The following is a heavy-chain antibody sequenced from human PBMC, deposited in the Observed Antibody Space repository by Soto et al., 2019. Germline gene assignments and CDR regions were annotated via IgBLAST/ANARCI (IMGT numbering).Heavy chain of an antibody. J-gene: IGHJ1*01. V-gene: IGHV3-23*01. CDR3: ARDLGSSWYPEYFQH. CDR1: VFIFSSYA. Sequence: GGSLRLSCAASVFIFSSYAMSWVRQAPGKGLEWVSAISGSGGSTYYADSVKGRFTISRDNSKNTLYLQMNSLRAEDTAVYYCARDLGSSWYPEYFQHWGQGTLVTVSS. CDR2: ISGSGGST. D-gene: IGHD6-13*01.